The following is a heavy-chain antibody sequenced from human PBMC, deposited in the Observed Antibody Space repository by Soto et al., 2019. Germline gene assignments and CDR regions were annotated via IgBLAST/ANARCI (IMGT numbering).Heavy chain of an antibody. V-gene: IGHV3-13*04. CDR3: ARDPGYSSGWYPLLYYYYGMDV. D-gene: IGHD6-19*01. CDR1: GFTFSSYD. J-gene: IGHJ6*02. Sequence: GGSLRLSCAASGFTFSSYDMHWVRQATGKGLEWVSAIGTAGDTYYADSVKGRFTISRDNSKNTLYLQMNSLRAEDTAVYYCARDPGYSSGWYPLLYYYYGMDVWGQGTTVT. CDR2: IGTAGDT.